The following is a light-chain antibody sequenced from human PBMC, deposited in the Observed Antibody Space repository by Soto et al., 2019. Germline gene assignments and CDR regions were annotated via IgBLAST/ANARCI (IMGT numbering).Light chain of an antibody. V-gene: IGKV3-15*01. CDR3: QHYNSYSEA. CDR1: QGINRK. Sequence: IVMTQSPATLSVSPGERVTFSCRASQGINRKLAWYQHKAGQAPRLLISGASTGATGIPARFSGSGSGTEFTLTINSLQSEDSAVYYCQHYNSYSEAFGQGTKV. CDR2: GAS. J-gene: IGKJ1*01.